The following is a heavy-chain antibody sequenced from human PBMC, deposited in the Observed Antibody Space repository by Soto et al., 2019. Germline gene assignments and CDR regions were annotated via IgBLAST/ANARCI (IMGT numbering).Heavy chain of an antibody. V-gene: IGHV3-33*01. CDR1: GFTFSSYG. CDR3: ARDVATIAAFDY. D-gene: IGHD5-12*01. J-gene: IGHJ4*02. Sequence: QVLLVESGGGVVQPGRSLRLSCAASGFTFSSYGMHWVRQAPGKGLEWVAVIWYDGSNKYYADSVKGRFTISRDNSKNTLYLQMNSLRAEDTAVYYCARDVATIAAFDYWGQGTLVTVSS. CDR2: IWYDGSNK.